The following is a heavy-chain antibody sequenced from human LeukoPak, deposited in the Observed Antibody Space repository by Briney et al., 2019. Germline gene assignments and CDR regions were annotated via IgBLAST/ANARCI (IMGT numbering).Heavy chain of an antibody. CDR2: IRADGSEK. CDR1: GFTFSSYA. J-gene: IGHJ4*02. CDR3: ARGGTFVSDY. V-gene: IGHV3-7*01. Sequence: TGGSLRLSCAASGFTFSSYAMGWVRQAPGKGLEWVANIRADGSEKYYVDSMKGRFTVSRDNAKNSLYLQMDSLRAEDTAVYYCARGGTFVSDYWDQGTLVTVSS. D-gene: IGHD1-1*01.